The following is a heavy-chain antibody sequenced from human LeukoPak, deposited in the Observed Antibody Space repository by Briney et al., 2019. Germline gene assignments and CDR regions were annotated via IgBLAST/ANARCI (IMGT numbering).Heavy chain of an antibody. Sequence: ASVEVSCKASGYTFTSYGISWVRQAPGQGLEWMGWISPYNGKTNYAQRLQGRVTMTTETSTNTAYMELRSLSSDDMAVYYCARAPSYDDSSNDYWGQGTLITVSS. J-gene: IGHJ4*02. CDR1: GYTFTSYG. CDR3: ARAPSYDDSSNDY. CDR2: ISPYNGKT. V-gene: IGHV1-18*03. D-gene: IGHD4-17*01.